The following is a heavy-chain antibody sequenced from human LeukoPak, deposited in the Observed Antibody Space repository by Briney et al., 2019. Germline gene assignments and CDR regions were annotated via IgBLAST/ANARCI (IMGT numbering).Heavy chain of an antibody. J-gene: IGHJ4*02. CDR1: GFTFSSYG. Sequence: PGRSLRLSCAASGFTFSSYGMHWVRQAPGKGLEWVAVIWYDGSNKYYADSVKGRFTISRDNSKNTLYLQMNSLRAEDTAVYYCAKDLLRYIVVVPAAIGYWGQGTLVTVSS. CDR3: AKDLLRYIVVVPAAIGY. V-gene: IGHV3-33*06. D-gene: IGHD2-2*01. CDR2: IWYDGSNK.